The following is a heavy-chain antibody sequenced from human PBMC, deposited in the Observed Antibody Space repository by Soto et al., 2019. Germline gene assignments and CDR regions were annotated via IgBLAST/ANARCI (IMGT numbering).Heavy chain of an antibody. V-gene: IGHV4-39*01. D-gene: IGHD3-10*01. Sequence: QVQLQESGPGLVKPSETLSLTCAVSGASVSRIGFHWGWIRQPPGQGLEWIGGIYDAGTTFYNPSLKSRLTISADTSKNHFSLRLTSVTAADTAVYYCARRGSGHTFDYWGQGTLVTVSS. J-gene: IGHJ4*02. CDR2: IYDAGTT. CDR3: ARRGSGHTFDY. CDR1: GASVSRIGFH.